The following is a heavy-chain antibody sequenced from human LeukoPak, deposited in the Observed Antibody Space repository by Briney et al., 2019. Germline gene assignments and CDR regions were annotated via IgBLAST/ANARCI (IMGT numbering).Heavy chain of an antibody. CDR1: GGSFSGYY. V-gene: IGHV4-34*01. CDR2: INHSGST. J-gene: IGHJ4*02. Sequence: PSETLSLTCAVYGGSFSGYYWSWIRQPPGKGLEWIGEINHSGSTNYNPSLKSRVTISVDTSKNQFSLKLSSVTAADTAVYYCASSPGGYSSSWYDYWGQGALVTVSS. CDR3: ASSPGGYSSSWYDY. D-gene: IGHD6-13*01.